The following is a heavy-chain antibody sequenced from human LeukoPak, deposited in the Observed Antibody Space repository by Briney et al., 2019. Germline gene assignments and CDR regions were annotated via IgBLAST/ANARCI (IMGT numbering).Heavy chain of an antibody. V-gene: IGHV3-9*01. Sequence: GGSLRLSCAASGFTFDDYAMHWVRQAPGKGLEWVSGISWNSGSIGYADSVKGRFTISRDNAKNSLYLQMYSLRAEDTALYYCARIQNRYYYGMDVWGQGTTVTVSS. CDR2: ISWNSGSI. CDR1: GFTFDDYA. D-gene: IGHD2/OR15-2a*01. CDR3: ARIQNRYYYGMDV. J-gene: IGHJ6*02.